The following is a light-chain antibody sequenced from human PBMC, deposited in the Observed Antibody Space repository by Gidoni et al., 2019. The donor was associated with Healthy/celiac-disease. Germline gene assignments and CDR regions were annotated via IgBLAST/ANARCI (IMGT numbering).Light chain of an antibody. V-gene: IGKV1-39*01. CDR2: AAS. J-gene: IGKJ1*01. CDR3: QQSYSTPRT. CDR1: QSSSSY. Sequence: DIQMTQSPSSLSASVGDRVTITCRASQSSSSYLNWYQQKPGKAPKLLIYAASSLQSWVPSRFSGSGSGTDFALTISSLQPEDFATDYCQQSYSTPRTFGQGTKVEIK.